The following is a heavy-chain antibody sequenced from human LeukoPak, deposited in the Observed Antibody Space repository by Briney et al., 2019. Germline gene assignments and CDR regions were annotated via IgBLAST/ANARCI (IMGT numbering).Heavy chain of an antibody. Sequence: ASVKVSCKASGYTFTGYYMHWVRQAPGQGLEWMGWINPNSGGTNYAQKFQGRVTMTRDMSTSTVYMELSSLRSEDTAVYYCARVPDAFDIWGQGTMVTVSS. J-gene: IGHJ3*02. CDR3: ARVPDAFDI. V-gene: IGHV1-2*02. CDR1: GYTFTGYY. CDR2: INPNSGGT.